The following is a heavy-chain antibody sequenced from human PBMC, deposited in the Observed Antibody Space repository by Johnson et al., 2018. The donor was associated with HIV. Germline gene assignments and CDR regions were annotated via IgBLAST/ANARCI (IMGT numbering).Heavy chain of an antibody. Sequence: VQLVESGGGVLRPGASLRLSCEGFGFIFDDYGLNWVRQAPGKGLAWVSGINWNGGNTGYADSVKGRCTISRDNDKSSVYMQMNNLRAEDTAFYYCARRDSGSLSFDLWGQGTMVTVSS. CDR2: INWNGGNT. CDR3: ARRDSGSLSFDL. J-gene: IGHJ3*01. V-gene: IGHV3-20*04. CDR1: GFIFDDYG. D-gene: IGHD1-26*01.